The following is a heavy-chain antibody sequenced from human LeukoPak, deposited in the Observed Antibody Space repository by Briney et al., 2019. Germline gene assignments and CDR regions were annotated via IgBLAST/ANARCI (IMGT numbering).Heavy chain of an antibody. CDR1: GGSISSYY. V-gene: IGHV4-59*01. Sequence: SETLSLTCTVSGGSISSYYWSWIRQPPGKGLEWIGYIYYSGSTNYNPSLKGRVTISVDTSKNQFSLKLSSVTAADTAVYYCARGNDYVWGSYRQHDWFDPWGQGTLVTVSS. CDR2: IYYSGST. CDR3: ARGNDYVWGSYRQHDWFDP. D-gene: IGHD3-16*02. J-gene: IGHJ5*02.